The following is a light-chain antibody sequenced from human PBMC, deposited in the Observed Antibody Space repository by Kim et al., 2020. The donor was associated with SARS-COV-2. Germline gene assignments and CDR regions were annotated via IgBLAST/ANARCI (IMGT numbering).Light chain of an antibody. Sequence: QSALTQPASVSGSPRQSITISCTGTTSDVGSYNLVSWYQQLPGKAPKVLIFEVNKRPSGVSIRFSGSKSGNTASLTISGLQAEDEADYFCCAYAGDARDVFGTGTKVTVL. CDR2: EVN. V-gene: IGLV2-23*02. CDR1: TSDVGSYNL. CDR3: CAYAGDARDV. J-gene: IGLJ1*01.